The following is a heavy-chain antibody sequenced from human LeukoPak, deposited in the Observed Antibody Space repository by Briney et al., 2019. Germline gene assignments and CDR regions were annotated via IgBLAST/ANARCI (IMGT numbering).Heavy chain of an antibody. V-gene: IGHV4-30-4*01. D-gene: IGHD4-23*01. CDR2: IYYSGST. J-gene: IGHJ4*02. CDR3: AREDHGGNFDY. CDR1: GGSISSGDYY. Sequence: PSQTLSLTCTVSGGSISSGDYYWSWIRQPPGKGLEWIGYIYYSGSTYYNPSLKSRVTISVDTSKNQFSLKLSLLTAADTAVYYCAREDHGGNFDYWGQGTLVTVSS.